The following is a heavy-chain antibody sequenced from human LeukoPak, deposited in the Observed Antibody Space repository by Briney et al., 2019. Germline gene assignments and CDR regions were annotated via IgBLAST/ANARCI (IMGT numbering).Heavy chain of an antibody. CDR3: ARAGYSYGFDY. D-gene: IGHD5-18*01. CDR1: GFTFRSYG. J-gene: IGHJ4*02. V-gene: IGHV3-23*01. Sequence: GGSLRLSCAASGFTFRSYGMSWVRQTPGKGLEWVSAISSSGGSTYYADSVKGRFTISRDNSKNTLYVQMNSLRAEDTAVYYCARAGYSYGFDYWGQGTLVTVSS. CDR2: ISSSGGST.